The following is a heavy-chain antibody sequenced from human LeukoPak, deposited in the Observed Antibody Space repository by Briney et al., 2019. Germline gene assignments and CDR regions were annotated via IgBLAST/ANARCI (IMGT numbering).Heavy chain of an antibody. CDR3: ARGSYGDAFDI. D-gene: IGHD2-2*01. J-gene: IGHJ3*02. V-gene: IGHV3-7*02. Sequence: GGSLRLSCTASAITFSNSWMSWVRQAPGKGLEWVANIKQDGSETNYVDSVKGRFTISRDNAKNSLFLQMNSLRGEDTAIYYCARGSYGDAFDIWGQGTMVTVSS. CDR1: AITFSNSW. CDR2: IKQDGSET.